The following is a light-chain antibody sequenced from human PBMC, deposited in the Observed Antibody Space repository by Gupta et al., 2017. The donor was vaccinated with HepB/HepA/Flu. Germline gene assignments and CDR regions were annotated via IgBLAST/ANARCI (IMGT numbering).Light chain of an antibody. CDR3: QQNDRTPTT. CDR2: DAT. CDR1: QSISSS. V-gene: IGKV1-39*01. Sequence: DIQLTQSPSSLSASVGDRVTIACRASQSISSSLNWYQQRPGQAPKLLIYDATTPQSGVPSRFSGSGSVTDFTLTIVSLQPEDFVAYYCQQNDRTPTTFGQGTKVEVK. J-gene: IGKJ1*01.